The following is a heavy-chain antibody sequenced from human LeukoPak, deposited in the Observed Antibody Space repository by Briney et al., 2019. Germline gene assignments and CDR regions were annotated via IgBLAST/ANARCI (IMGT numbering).Heavy chain of an antibody. CDR2: INPNSGGT. J-gene: IGHJ4*02. V-gene: IGHV1-2*06. CDR3: ARFSGSYLVFDY. D-gene: IGHD1-26*01. CDR1: GYTFTGYY. Sequence: ASVKVSCKASGYTFTGYYMHWVRQAPGQGLEWMGRINPNSGGTNYAQKFQGRVTTTRDTSISTAYMELSRLRSDDTAVYYCARFSGSYLVFDYWGQGTLVTVSS.